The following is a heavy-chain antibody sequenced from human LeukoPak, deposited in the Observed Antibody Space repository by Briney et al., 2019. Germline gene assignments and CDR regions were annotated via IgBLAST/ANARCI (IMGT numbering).Heavy chain of an antibody. CDR2: INGSGGST. CDR1: GFSLSSYA. V-gene: IGHV3-23*01. CDR3: AKDYGSTPYYLDY. Sequence: GGSLRLSCAASGFSLSSYAMSWVRQAPGKGLEWVSAINGSGGSTYYADSVKGRFTISRDNSKKTLYLQMNSLRAEDTAVYYCAKDYGSTPYYLDYWGQGTLVTVSA. D-gene: IGHD6-13*01. J-gene: IGHJ4*02.